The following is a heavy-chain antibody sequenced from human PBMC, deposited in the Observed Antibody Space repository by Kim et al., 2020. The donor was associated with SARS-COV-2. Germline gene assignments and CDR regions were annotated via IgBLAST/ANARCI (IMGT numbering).Heavy chain of an antibody. V-gene: IGHV3-21*01. CDR1: GFSFSSHA. CDR2: ISFSSTYI. Sequence: GESLRLSCAASGFSFSSHAMDWVRQAPGKGLEWVSSISFSSTYIYYADSVKGRFTISRDNARNSLYLQMNSLRADDTALYYCVRGLNSGSNFWGQGTLVTVSS. CDR3: VRGLNSGSNF. D-gene: IGHD2-21*01. J-gene: IGHJ4*02.